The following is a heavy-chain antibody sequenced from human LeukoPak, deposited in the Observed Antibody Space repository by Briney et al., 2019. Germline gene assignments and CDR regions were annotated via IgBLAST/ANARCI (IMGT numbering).Heavy chain of an antibody. Sequence: ASVKVSCKAFGYTFTSLDINWVRQAPGQGLEWMGWMNPNSGNTGYAQKFQGRVTMTRNTSISTAYMELSSLRSEDTAVYYCAREHDYSNFGLLYNWFDPWGQGALVTVSS. CDR2: MNPNSGNT. V-gene: IGHV1-8*01. CDR1: GYTFTSLD. J-gene: IGHJ5*02. CDR3: AREHDYSNFGLLYNWFDP. D-gene: IGHD4-11*01.